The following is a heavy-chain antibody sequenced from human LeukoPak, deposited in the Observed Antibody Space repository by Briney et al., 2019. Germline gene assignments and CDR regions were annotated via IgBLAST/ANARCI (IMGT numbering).Heavy chain of an antibody. D-gene: IGHD2-15*01. CDR1: DGSISSYY. Sequence: SETLSLTCTVSDGSISSYYWSWIRQPPGKGLEWMGYINYSGSTNYNPSLKSRVTISVDTSKNQFSLKLSSVTAADTAVYYCARASVPIAPLYYYYYMDVWGKGTTVTVSS. J-gene: IGHJ6*03. CDR2: INYSGST. CDR3: ARASVPIAPLYYYYYMDV. V-gene: IGHV4-59*01.